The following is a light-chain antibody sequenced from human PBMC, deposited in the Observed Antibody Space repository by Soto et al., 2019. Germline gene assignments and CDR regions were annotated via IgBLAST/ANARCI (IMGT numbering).Light chain of an antibody. Sequence: DIQMTQSPSSLSASVGDRVTITCQASQDISNYLNWYQQKPGKAPTLLIYDASNLETGVPSRFTGSGSGTDFTFTISSLQPEDIATYYCQQYDNPSLTFGGGTKVEIK. CDR3: QQYDNPSLT. V-gene: IGKV1-33*01. CDR2: DAS. CDR1: QDISNY. J-gene: IGKJ4*01.